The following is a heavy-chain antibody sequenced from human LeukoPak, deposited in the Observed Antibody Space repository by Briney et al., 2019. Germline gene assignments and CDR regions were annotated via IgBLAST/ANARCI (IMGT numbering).Heavy chain of an antibody. CDR3: ARDGVVRGVSAPGGNYYYYYGMDV. J-gene: IGHJ6*04. CDR1: GFTVSSNY. V-gene: IGHV3-53*01. D-gene: IGHD3-10*01. CDR2: IYSGGST. Sequence: GGSLRLSCAASGFTVSSNYMSWVRQAPGKGLEWVSVIYSGGSTYYADSVKGRFTISRDNSKNTLYLQMNSLRAEDTAVYYCARDGVVRGVSAPGGNYYYYYGMDVWGKGTTVTVSS.